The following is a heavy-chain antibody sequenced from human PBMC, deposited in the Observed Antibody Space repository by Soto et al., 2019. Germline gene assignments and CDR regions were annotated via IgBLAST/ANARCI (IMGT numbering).Heavy chain of an antibody. CDR1: GFGFTIYW. V-gene: IGHV3-7*01. Sequence: PGGSLRLSCSTSGFGFTIYWMIWVRQAPGRGLEWVANIRQDGGETYYVGSVTGRFTISRDNAKNSLYLQMNSLRPEDTAVYYCAKRLVPAPVDYWGQGTLVTVSS. J-gene: IGHJ4*02. CDR3: AKRLVPAPVDY. D-gene: IGHD3-10*01. CDR2: IRQDGGET.